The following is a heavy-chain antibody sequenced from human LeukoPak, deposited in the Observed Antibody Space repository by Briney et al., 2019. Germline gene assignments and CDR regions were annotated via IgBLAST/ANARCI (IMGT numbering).Heavy chain of an antibody. D-gene: IGHD1-26*01. CDR1: VFTFSSYS. CDR3: ARDRGQWERPYYLDY. V-gene: IGHV3-48*01. CDR2: ISSSRYTI. J-gene: IGHJ4*02. Sequence: PGGSLRLSCAASVFTFSSYSMKWVRQAPRKGQEWVSYISSSRYTIYYADSVKGRFTISRDNAKNSLYLQMNSLRAEDTAVYYCARDRGQWERPYYLDYWGQGTLVTVSS.